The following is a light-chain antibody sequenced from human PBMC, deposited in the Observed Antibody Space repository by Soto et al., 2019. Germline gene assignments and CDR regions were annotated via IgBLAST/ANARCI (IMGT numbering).Light chain of an antibody. CDR3: SSYTTSSTLV. V-gene: IGLV2-14*03. Sequence: QSALTQPASVSGSPGQSITISCTGTSSDVGAYNYVSWYQQLPDKAPKLMIYDVTYRPSGVSNHFSGSKSGNTASLTISGLQAEDEADYFCSSYTTSSTLVFGGGTKLTVL. CDR2: DVT. CDR1: SSDVGAYNY. J-gene: IGLJ3*02.